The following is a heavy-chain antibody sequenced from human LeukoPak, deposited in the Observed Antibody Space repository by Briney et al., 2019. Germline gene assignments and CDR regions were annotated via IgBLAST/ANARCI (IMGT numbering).Heavy chain of an antibody. V-gene: IGHV3-21*01. CDR1: GFTFSSYS. Sequence: PGGSLRLSCAASGFTFSSYSMNWVRQAPGKGLEWVSAISGTSTYIFYADSVKGRFTISRDNAKNSLYLQMNSLRAGDTAVYYCARGGFNDYGSRWGQGTLVTVSS. J-gene: IGHJ4*02. CDR3: ARGGFNDYGSR. D-gene: IGHD4-17*01. CDR2: ISGTSTYI.